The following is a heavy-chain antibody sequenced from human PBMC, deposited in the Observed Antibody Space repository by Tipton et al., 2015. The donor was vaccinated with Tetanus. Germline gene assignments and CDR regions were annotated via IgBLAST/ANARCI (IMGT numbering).Heavy chain of an antibody. J-gene: IGHJ4*02. CDR3: AKVGRDSSGYYGDN. V-gene: IGHV3-23*01. CDR2: ISGSGGST. CDR1: GFTFSSYA. Sequence: SLRLSCAASGFTFSSYAMSWVRQAPGKGLEWVSAISGSGGSTYYADSVKGRFTISRDNSKNTLYLQMNSRRAEDTAVYYCAKVGRDSSGYYGDNWGQGTLVTVSS. D-gene: IGHD3-22*01.